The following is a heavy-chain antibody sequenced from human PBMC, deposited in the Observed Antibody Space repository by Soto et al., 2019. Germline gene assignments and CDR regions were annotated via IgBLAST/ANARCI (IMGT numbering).Heavy chain of an antibody. CDR3: ARYNPGHSDY. D-gene: IGHD1-20*01. CDR1: GFTFSSYG. CDR2: IWYHGNSM. Sequence: GGSLRLSCAASGFTFSSYGMHWVRQAPGKGLEWVAVIWYHGNSMYYADSVKGRFTISRDNSKNTLYLQMNNLRAEDTAVYYCARYNPGHSDYCAQGTLVTVSS. V-gene: IGHV3-33*01. J-gene: IGHJ4*02.